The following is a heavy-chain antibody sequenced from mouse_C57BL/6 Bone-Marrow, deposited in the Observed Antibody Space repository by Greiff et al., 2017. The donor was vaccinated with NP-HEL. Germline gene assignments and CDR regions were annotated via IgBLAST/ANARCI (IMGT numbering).Heavy chain of an antibody. CDR2: INPYNGGT. CDR3: ARSGAFITTVVAHFDY. V-gene: IGHV1-19*01. D-gene: IGHD1-1*01. Sequence: SGPVLVKPGASVKMSCKASGYTFTDYYMNWVKQSHGKSLEWIGVINPYNGGTSYNQKFKGKATLTVDKSSSTAYMELNSLTSEDSAVYYCARSGAFITTVVAHFDYWGQGTTLTVSS. CDR1: GYTFTDYY. J-gene: IGHJ2*01.